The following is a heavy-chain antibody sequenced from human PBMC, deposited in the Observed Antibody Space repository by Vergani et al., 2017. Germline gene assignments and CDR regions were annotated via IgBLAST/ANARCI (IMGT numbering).Heavy chain of an antibody. D-gene: IGHD2-2*01. J-gene: IGHJ6*03. CDR2: IIPIFGTA. CDR1: GGTFSSYA. V-gene: IGHV1-69*01. Sequence: QVQLVQSGAEVKKPGSSVKVSCKASGGTFSSYAISWVRQAPGQGLEWMGGIIPIFGTANYAQKFQGRVTITADESTSTAYMELSSLRSEDTAVYYCAKGGDIVVVPAAKDYYYYMDVWGKGTTVTVSS. CDR3: AKGGDIVVVPAAKDYYYYMDV.